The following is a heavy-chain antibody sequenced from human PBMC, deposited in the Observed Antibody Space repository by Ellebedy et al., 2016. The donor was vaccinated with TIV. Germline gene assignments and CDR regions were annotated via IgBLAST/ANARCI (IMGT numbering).Heavy chain of an antibody. V-gene: IGHV3-30-3*01. Sequence: GESLKISXAASGFTFSSYAMHWVRQAPGKGLEWVAVISYDGSNKYYADSVKGRFTISRDNSKNTLYLQMNSLRAEDTAVYYCARKYDILTGYRYFDYWGQGTLVTVSS. J-gene: IGHJ4*02. D-gene: IGHD3-9*01. CDR3: ARKYDILTGYRYFDY. CDR2: ISYDGSNK. CDR1: GFTFSSYA.